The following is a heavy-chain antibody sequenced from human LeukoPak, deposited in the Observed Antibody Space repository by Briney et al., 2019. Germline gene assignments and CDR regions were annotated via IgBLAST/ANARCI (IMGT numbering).Heavy chain of an antibody. D-gene: IGHD3-16*01. V-gene: IGHV3-9*03. CDR1: GFTFDDYA. Sequence: GGSLRLSCAASGFTFDDYAMHWVRHAPGKGLEWVSGITWNSGNIVYADSVKGRFTISRDNAKNSLYLQMSSLRAEDMALYYCAKSYTSMASWGAFDFWGQGTMVIVSS. J-gene: IGHJ3*01. CDR3: AKSYTSMASWGAFDF. CDR2: ITWNSGNI.